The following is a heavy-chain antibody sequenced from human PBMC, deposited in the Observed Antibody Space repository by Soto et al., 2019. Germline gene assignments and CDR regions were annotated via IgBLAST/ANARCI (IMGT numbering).Heavy chain of an antibody. CDR2: ISSSSTTV. J-gene: IGHJ4*02. V-gene: IGHV3-48*02. D-gene: IGHD2-15*01. CDR1: GFIFSSYS. Sequence: GGSLRLSCAASGFIFSSYSMNWVRQATGKGPEWVSYISSSSTTVYYAGSVKGRFTISRDNAKNSLYLQMNSLRDEDTAVYYCTRGWSCSGGSCYSDYWGQGTLVTVSS. CDR3: TRGWSCSGGSCYSDY.